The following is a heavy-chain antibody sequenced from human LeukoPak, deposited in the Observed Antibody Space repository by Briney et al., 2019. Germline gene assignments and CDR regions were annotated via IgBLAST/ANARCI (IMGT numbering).Heavy chain of an antibody. CDR3: ARRDIGGLKLSLDF. Sequence: PSETLSLTCTVSGASISSSSSYYWVWIRQPPGKGLEWIGSIYYSGFTYYNPSLKGRVTMSVDTSKNQFSLKLSSVTAADTAVFYCARRDIGGLKLSLDFWGQGTLVTVSS. J-gene: IGHJ4*02. D-gene: IGHD3-16*01. V-gene: IGHV4-39*01. CDR2: IYYSGFT. CDR1: GASISSSSSYY.